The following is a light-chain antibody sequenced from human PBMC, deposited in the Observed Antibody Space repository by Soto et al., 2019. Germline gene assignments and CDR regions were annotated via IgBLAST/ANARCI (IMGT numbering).Light chain of an antibody. Sequence: EIVLTQSPATLSLSPGERATLSCRASQSVSSYLAWYQQKPGQAPRLLIYDASNRATGIPARFSGSGSGTDFGLAISSLEPEDFAVYYCQQRSNWPPWTFGQGTKVEIK. CDR3: QQRSNWPPWT. CDR2: DAS. CDR1: QSVSSY. V-gene: IGKV3-11*01. J-gene: IGKJ1*01.